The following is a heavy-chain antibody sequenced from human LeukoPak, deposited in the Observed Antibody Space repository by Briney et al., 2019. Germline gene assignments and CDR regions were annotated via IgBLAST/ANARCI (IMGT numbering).Heavy chain of an antibody. CDR2: IYYSGST. D-gene: IGHD3-22*01. CDR1: GGSISSYY. V-gene: IGHV4-59*12. CDR3: ASTGSGYYKTYYFDY. J-gene: IGHJ4*02. Sequence: SETLSLTCTVSGGSISSYYWSWIRQPPGKGLEWIGYIYYSGSTNYNPSLKSRVTISVDTSKNQFSLKLSSVTAADTAVYYCASTGSGYYKTYYFDYWGQGTLVTVSS.